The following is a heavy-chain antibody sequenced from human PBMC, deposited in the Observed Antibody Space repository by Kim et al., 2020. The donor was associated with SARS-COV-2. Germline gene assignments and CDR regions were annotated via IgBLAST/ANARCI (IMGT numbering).Heavy chain of an antibody. Sequence: SETLSLTCAVYGGSFSDYSWTWIRQSPGKGLEWIGDIDHRGSANYNPSLKSRLTISVDTSKNQFSLRLTSVTAADTAMYYCARGRGGISMMVVVITAAEYYFDYGGRGSRVTVSS. J-gene: IGHJ4*02. CDR3: ARGRGGISMMVVVITAAEYYFDY. V-gene: IGHV4-34*01. D-gene: IGHD3-22*01. CDR2: IDHRGSA. CDR1: GGSFSDYS.